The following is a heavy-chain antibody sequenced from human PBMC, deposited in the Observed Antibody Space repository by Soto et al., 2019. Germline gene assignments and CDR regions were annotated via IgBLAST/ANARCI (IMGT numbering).Heavy chain of an antibody. CDR3: ARGLGANGLDV. V-gene: IGHV1-18*04. D-gene: IGHD3-16*01. CDR2: ISTYSGNT. Sequence: ASVKVSCKASGYKFITYGITWVRQAPGQGLEWMGGISTYSGNTDYAQSLQDRVTMTTDTSTSTVYMELGSLRSDDTAVYYCARGLGANGLDVWGQGTAVTVSS. J-gene: IGHJ6*02. CDR1: GYKFITYG.